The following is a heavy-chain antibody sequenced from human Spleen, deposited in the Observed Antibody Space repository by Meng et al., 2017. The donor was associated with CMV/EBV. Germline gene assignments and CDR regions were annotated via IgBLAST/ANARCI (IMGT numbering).Heavy chain of an antibody. D-gene: IGHD6-6*01. CDR2: ISSSGSYM. Sequence: GESLKISCAASGFTFSSYGMHWVRQAPGKGLEWVSSISSSGSYMYYADSVKGRVTISRDNVKNSLYLQMNSLRAEDTAVYYCARHEGSIAGRYYYGMDVWGQGTTVTVSS. V-gene: IGHV3-21*01. CDR1: GFTFSSYG. J-gene: IGHJ6*02. CDR3: ARHEGSIAGRYYYGMDV.